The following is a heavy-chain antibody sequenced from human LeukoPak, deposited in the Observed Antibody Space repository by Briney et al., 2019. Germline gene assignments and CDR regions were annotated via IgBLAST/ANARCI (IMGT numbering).Heavy chain of an antibody. CDR3: AKALTGEDYGMDV. J-gene: IGHJ6*02. CDR1: GFTLRNYA. Sequence: PGGSLRLSCAASGFTLRNYAMSWVRQAPGKGLEWVSVIAGSGGGTYYADSVKGRFTISRDTSKNTLYLQVNSLRAEDTAAYYCAKALTGEDYGMDVWGQGTTVTVSS. V-gene: IGHV3-23*01. CDR2: IAGSGGGT. D-gene: IGHD2-15*01.